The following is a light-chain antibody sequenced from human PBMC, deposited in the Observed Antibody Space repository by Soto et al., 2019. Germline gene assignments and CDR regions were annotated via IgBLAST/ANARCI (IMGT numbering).Light chain of an antibody. Sequence: DIVMTQSPDSLAVSLGERATINCKSSQSVLYSSNNKNYLAWYQQKPGQPPKLLIYWASTRESGVPDRFSGSGSGTDFTLTISSLHSEDVAVYHCQQYYNFPRTCGQGTKVDIK. CDR1: QSVLYSSNNKNY. J-gene: IGKJ1*01. CDR2: WAS. CDR3: QQYYNFPRT. V-gene: IGKV4-1*01.